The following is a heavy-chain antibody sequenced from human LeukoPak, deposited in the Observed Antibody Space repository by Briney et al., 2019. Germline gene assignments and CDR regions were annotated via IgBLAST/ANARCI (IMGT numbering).Heavy chain of an antibody. D-gene: IGHD2-2*01. CDR3: ARPHSSYELSFDP. CDR2: IYPGDSDT. Sequence: GGSLQISCQVFGYTFTHSWIGWVRQVPGKGLEWMGIIYPGDSDTRYSPYFQGQVTISADKSISTTYLHWSSVKASDTAIYYCARPHSSYELSFDPWGQGTLVTVSS. V-gene: IGHV5-51*01. J-gene: IGHJ5*02. CDR1: GYTFTHSW.